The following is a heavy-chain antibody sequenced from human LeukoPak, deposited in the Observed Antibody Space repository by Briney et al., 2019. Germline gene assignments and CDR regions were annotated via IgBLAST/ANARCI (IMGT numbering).Heavy chain of an antibody. CDR3: AKVGIRISLIVVVFTTADDWYDL. Sequence: GGSLRLSCAASGFTFSNYAMSWVRQAPGKGLEWVSGISGSDGSTYYADSVKGRLTISRDNSKNTLYLQMDSLRAEDTAVYYCAKVGIRISLIVVVFTTADDWYDLWGRGTLVTVSS. CDR2: ISGSDGST. CDR1: GFTFSNYA. D-gene: IGHD3-22*01. V-gene: IGHV3-23*01. J-gene: IGHJ2*01.